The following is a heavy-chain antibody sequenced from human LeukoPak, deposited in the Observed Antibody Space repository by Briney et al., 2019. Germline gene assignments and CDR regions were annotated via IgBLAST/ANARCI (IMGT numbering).Heavy chain of an antibody. Sequence: GGSLRLSCAASGFTFSSYAMSWVRQAPGKGLEWVSAISGSGDSTYYADSVKDRFTISRDKSKNTLYLQMNSLGAEDTAVYYCAKNRGNYYYFAYWGQGTLFTVSS. CDR1: GFTFSSYA. J-gene: IGHJ4*02. CDR2: ISGSGDST. CDR3: AKNRGNYYYFAY. V-gene: IGHV3-23*01. D-gene: IGHD4-11*01.